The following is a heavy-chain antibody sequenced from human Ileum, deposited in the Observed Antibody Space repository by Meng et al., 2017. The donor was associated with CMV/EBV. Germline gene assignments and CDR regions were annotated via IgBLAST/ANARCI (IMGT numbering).Heavy chain of an antibody. D-gene: IGHD3-9*01. Sequence: QVRWGQTGAEGKTPGASVKVSCKASGYSITGYHGHWVRRAPGQGLEWMGWINPKIGGIKYAQKFQGRVSMTWDTSISTAYMELSRLTSEDTAVYYCATHPRRLLIPPPFDFWGQGTLVTVSS. V-gene: IGHV1-2*02. CDR3: ATHPRRLLIPPPFDF. CDR1: GYSITGYH. J-gene: IGHJ4*02. CDR2: INPKIGGI.